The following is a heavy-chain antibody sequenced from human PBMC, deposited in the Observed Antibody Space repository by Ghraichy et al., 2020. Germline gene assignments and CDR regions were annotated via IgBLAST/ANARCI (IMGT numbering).Heavy chain of an antibody. CDR3: ARDPSGYYDSSGYNYYDY. CDR2: IKEDGSEK. J-gene: IGHJ4*02. D-gene: IGHD3-22*01. Sequence: GGSLRLSCAASGFTFSRFWMTWVRQVPGKGLEWVANIKEDGSEKYYVDSVRGRFTISRDNAKNSLFLQMNSLRAEDTAVYYCARDPSGYYDSSGYNYYDYWGQGSLVTVSS. V-gene: IGHV3-7*03. CDR1: GFTFSRFW.